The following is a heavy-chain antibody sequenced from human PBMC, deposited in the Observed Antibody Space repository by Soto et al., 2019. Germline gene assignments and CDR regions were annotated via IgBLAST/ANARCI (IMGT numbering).Heavy chain of an antibody. CDR1: GFSLSSHG. CDR2: IWNDGSNK. D-gene: IGHD2-21*02. V-gene: IGHV3-33*01. J-gene: IGHJ4*02. CDR3: ARACPSGSACYIPDY. Sequence: QVQLVESGGGVVQPGRSLRLSCAASGFSLSSHGMHWIRQAPGKGLEWVAIIWNDGSNKNYVDSVKGRFTISRDNSKNTLYLQMNSLRDEDTAVYYCARACPSGSACYIPDYWGQGTLVTVSS.